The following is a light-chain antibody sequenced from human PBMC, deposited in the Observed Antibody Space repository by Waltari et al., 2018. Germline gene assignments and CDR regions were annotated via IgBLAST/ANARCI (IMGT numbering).Light chain of an antibody. V-gene: IGKV1-5*03. J-gene: IGKJ5*01. Sequence: DIQMNQSPSTLSASVGDRVTITCRASQSISDWLAWYQQKPGKAPKLLIYKASSLESGVPSRFSGSGSGTEFTLTISSLQPDDFATYYCQPYNSYSIMFGQVTRLEIK. CDR2: KAS. CDR3: QPYNSYSIM. CDR1: QSISDW.